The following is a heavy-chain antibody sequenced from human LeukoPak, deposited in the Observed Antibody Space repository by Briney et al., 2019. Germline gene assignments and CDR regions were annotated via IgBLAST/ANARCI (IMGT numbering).Heavy chain of an antibody. Sequence: ASVKVSCKASGYTFTGYYMHWVRQAPGQGLEWMGWINPNSGGTNYAQKFQGRVTMTRDTSISTAYMELSRLRSDDTAVYYCPRDYYDSSGYLLYWGQGTLVTVSS. CDR1: GYTFTGYY. CDR3: PRDYYDSSGYLLY. CDR2: INPNSGGT. J-gene: IGHJ4*02. V-gene: IGHV1-2*02. D-gene: IGHD3-22*01.